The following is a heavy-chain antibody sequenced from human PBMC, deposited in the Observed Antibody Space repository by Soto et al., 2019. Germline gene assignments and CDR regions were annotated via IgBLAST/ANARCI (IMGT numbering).Heavy chain of an antibody. D-gene: IGHD6-19*01. Sequence: GGSLRLSCAASGFTFSSYAIRWLRQAPGKGLECVSAISGSGGSTYYADSVKGRFTISRDNSKNTVYLQMNSLRAEDTAVYYCAKFTGYSSGWFDYWGQGTLVTVS. V-gene: IGHV3-23*01. CDR2: ISGSGGST. CDR3: AKFTGYSSGWFDY. J-gene: IGHJ4*02. CDR1: GFTFSSYA.